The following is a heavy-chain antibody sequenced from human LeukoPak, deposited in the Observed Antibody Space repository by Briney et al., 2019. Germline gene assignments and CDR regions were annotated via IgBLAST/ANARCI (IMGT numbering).Heavy chain of an antibody. Sequence: GGSLRLSCAASGFTFSSYWMNWVRQAPGKGLEWVANIKHDGSEKYYVDSVKGRFTISRDNADNSLFLQMNSLRAEDTAVYYCARNLPAADYWGQGTLVTVSS. CDR2: IKHDGSEK. CDR1: GFTFSSYW. V-gene: IGHV3-7*01. D-gene: IGHD2-2*01. J-gene: IGHJ4*02. CDR3: ARNLPAADY.